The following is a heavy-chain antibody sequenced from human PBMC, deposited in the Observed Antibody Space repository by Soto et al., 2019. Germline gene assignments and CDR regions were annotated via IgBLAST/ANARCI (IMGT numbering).Heavy chain of an antibody. D-gene: IGHD2-8*01. CDR1: GDSISNKNYH. Sequence: QLQLQESGPGLVKPSETLSLTCTVSGDSISNKNYHWGWTRQPPGKGLEWIGTVYSNGHTYHNPSLKGRPAMAGDTSKNQFSLSLISVTAPDPAVYFCASLTKGRPGDSRGQGTLVTVSS. CDR3: ASLTKGRPGDS. V-gene: IGHV4-39*01. CDR2: VYSNGHT. J-gene: IGHJ4*02.